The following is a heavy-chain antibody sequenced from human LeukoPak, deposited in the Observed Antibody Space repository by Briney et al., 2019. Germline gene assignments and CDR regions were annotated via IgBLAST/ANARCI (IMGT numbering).Heavy chain of an antibody. CDR1: GGTFSSYA. D-gene: IGHD3-10*01. Sequence: ASVKVSCKASGGTFSSYAISWVRQAPGQGLEWMGGIIPIFGTANYAQKFQGRVTITTDESTSTAYMELSSLRSEDTAVYYCARGPLGFGFFDYWGQGTLVTVSS. V-gene: IGHV1-69*05. J-gene: IGHJ4*02. CDR2: IIPIFGTA. CDR3: ARGPLGFGFFDY.